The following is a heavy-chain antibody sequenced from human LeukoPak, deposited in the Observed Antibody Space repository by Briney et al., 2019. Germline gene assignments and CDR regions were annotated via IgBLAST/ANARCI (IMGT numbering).Heavy chain of an antibody. CDR2: IKQDGIEK. Sequence: GGSLRLSCAASGFTFSSYAMSWVRQAPGRGLEWVANIKQDGIEKYYADSVRGRFTISRDNAKNSLFLQMNSLRDEDTAVYYCASERPSSSWYDYWGQGTLVTVSS. CDR3: ASERPSSSWYDY. J-gene: IGHJ4*02. CDR1: GFTFSSYA. D-gene: IGHD6-13*01. V-gene: IGHV3-7*01.